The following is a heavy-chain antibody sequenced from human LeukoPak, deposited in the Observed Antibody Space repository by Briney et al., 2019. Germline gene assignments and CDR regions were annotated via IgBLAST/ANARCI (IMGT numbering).Heavy chain of an antibody. CDR2: ISSNSATT. J-gene: IGHJ4*02. D-gene: IGHD1-26*01. Sequence: PGGSLRLSRVASGFTFSPYGMHWVRQIPGKGLEWISYISSNSATTYYADSVKGRFTISRDNAKNSLYLHMNSLRADDTAVYYCARDTRSLIDYWGQGTLVTVSS. CDR3: ARDTRSLIDY. CDR1: GFTFSPYG. V-gene: IGHV3-48*01.